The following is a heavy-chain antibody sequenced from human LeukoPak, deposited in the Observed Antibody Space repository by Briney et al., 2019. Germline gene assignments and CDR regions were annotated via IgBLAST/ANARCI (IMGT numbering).Heavy chain of an antibody. CDR2: IKPNSGGT. J-gene: IGHJ4*02. V-gene: IGHV1-2*02. CDR1: GYTFTGHS. D-gene: IGHD3-9*01. CDR3: ARGPHGRIYDILTGFDY. Sequence: GASVKVSCKASGYTFTGHSMYWVRQAPGQGLEWMGWIKPNSGGTNYAQKFQGRVTMTRDTSISTAYMELSGLRSDDTAVYYCARGPHGRIYDILTGFDYWGQGTLVTVSS.